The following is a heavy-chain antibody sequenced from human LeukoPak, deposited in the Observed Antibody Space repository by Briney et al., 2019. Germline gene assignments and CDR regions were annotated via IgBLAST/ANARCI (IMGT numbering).Heavy chain of an antibody. CDR3: ARTGVLLWFGERGAATSFDP. CDR2: INHSGRT. D-gene: IGHD3-10*01. V-gene: IGHV4-34*01. Sequence: PSETLSLTCAVYGGSFSGYYRRWVRQPPGKGVEWGGEINHSGRTNYNTSHKRRATISVDTSKNKFSRKRRCIAAADTAVYYCARTGVLLWFGERGAATSFDPWGQGTLVTVSS. J-gene: IGHJ5*02. CDR1: GGSFSGYY.